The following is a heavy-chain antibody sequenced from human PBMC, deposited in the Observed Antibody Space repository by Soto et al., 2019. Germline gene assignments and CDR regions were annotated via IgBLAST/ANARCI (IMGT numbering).Heavy chain of an antibody. Sequence: QVQLQESGPGLVKPSETLSLTCTVSGGSISSYYWSWIRQPAGKGLEWIGRIYTSGSTNYNPSLKSRVTMSVDTSKNQFALKLSSVTAADTAVYYCARDVYLAAAAGTWWFDPWGQGTLVTVSS. J-gene: IGHJ5*02. V-gene: IGHV4-4*07. CDR3: ARDVYLAAAAGTWWFDP. CDR1: GGSISSYY. D-gene: IGHD6-13*01. CDR2: IYTSGST.